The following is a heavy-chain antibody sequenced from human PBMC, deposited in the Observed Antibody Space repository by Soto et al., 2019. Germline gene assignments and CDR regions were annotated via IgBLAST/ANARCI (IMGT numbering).Heavy chain of an antibody. CDR2: IYPGDSDT. CDR3: AGPIVVVTFRDWYFDL. D-gene: IGHD2-21*02. Sequence: EVQLVQSGAEVKKPGESLKISCKGSGYSFTSYWIGWVRQMPGKGLEWMGIIYPGDSDTRYSPSLQGQVTISADKSISTAYLQWSSLKASDTAMYYCAGPIVVVTFRDWYFDLWGRGTLVTVSS. CDR1: GYSFTSYW. V-gene: IGHV5-51*01. J-gene: IGHJ2*01.